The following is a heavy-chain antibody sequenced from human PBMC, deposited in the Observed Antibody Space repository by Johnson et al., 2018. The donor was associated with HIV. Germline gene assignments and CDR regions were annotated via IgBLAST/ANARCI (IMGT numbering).Heavy chain of an antibody. V-gene: IGHV3-66*01. CDR1: GLTVSTNY. Sequence: VQLVESGGGMVQPGGSLRLSCAASGLTVSTNYMSWVRQAPGRGLEWVSVVYSDGNTYYADSVKGRFNISRDNAKNSLYLQMNSLRAEDTAVYYCARGPSAYCGGDCPGGAFDIWGQGTMVTVSS. D-gene: IGHD2-21*02. J-gene: IGHJ3*02. CDR2: VYSDGNT. CDR3: ARGPSAYCGGDCPGGAFDI.